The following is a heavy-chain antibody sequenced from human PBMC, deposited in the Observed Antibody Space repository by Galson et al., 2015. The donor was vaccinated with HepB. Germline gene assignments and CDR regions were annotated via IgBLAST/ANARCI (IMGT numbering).Heavy chain of an antibody. V-gene: IGHV3-33*01. J-gene: IGHJ4*02. CDR3: VREGSRELGAMDS. Sequence: SLRLSCAASGFNFSIYGMHWVRQAPGKGLEWLAIIWFDGSQKHYLDSVKGRFAISRDNSKNTLYLQMGRLRVEDTAMYYCVREGSRELGAMDSWGQGTLVRVSS. CDR2: IWFDGSQK. D-gene: IGHD1-26*01. CDR1: GFNFSIYG.